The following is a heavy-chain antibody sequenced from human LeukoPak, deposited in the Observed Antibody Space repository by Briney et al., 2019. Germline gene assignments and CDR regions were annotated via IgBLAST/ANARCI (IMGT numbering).Heavy chain of an antibody. J-gene: IGHJ3*02. CDR1: GGSISSYY. Sequence: SETLSLTCTVSGGSISSYYWSWIRQPPGKGLEWIGYIYYSGSTNYNPSLKSRVTISVDTSKNQFPLKLSSVTAADTAVYYCARRSMGGAAFDIWGQGTMVTVSS. V-gene: IGHV4-59*08. CDR3: ARRSMGGAAFDI. CDR2: IYYSGST. D-gene: IGHD2/OR15-2a*01.